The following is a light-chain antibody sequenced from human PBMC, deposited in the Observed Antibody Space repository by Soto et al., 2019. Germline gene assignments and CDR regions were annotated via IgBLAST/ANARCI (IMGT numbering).Light chain of an antibody. CDR3: QQYNSNSGT. CDR1: QSISSW. V-gene: IGKV1-5*01. Sequence: DIQMTQSPSTLSASVGDRVTITCRASQSISSWLAWYQQKPGKATKLLIYVASSLQSGVPSRFSGSGSGTEFNLTISSLQPDDFATYYCQQYNSNSGTFGQGTKVDIK. CDR2: VAS. J-gene: IGKJ1*01.